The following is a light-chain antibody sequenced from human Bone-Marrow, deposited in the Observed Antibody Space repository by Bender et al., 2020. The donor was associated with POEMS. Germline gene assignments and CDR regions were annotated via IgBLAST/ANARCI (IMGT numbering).Light chain of an antibody. CDR1: SSDVGGSSNY. CDR2: ELT. J-gene: IGLJ3*02. V-gene: IGLV2-8*01. Sequence: QSVLTQPPSASGSPGQSVTMSCTGVSSDVGGSSNYVSWYQQHPDKAPKVIIYELTKRPSGVPNRFSGSILGNKAALTITGAQADDESEYYCLLSVGVGIWAFGGGTKLTVL. CDR3: LLSVGVGIWA.